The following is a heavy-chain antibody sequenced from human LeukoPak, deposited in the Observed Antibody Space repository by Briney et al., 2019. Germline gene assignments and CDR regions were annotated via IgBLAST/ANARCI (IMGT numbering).Heavy chain of an antibody. CDR1: GFTFSSYA. D-gene: IGHD1-26*01. CDR3: AKRPSSGTYPFYFDY. CDR2: ISGSGGTT. V-gene: IGHV3-23*01. J-gene: IGHJ4*02. Sequence: GGSLRLSCAASGFTFSSYAMSWVRQAPGKGLEWVSAISGSGGTTFYADSEEGRFTISRDNSKNTLYLQMNSLRADDTAVYYCAKRPSSGTYPFYFDYWGQGTLVTVSS.